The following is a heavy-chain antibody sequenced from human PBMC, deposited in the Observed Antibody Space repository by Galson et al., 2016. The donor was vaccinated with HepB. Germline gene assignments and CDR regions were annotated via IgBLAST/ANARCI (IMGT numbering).Heavy chain of an antibody. V-gene: IGHV1-24*01. CDR3: ARDHSQSNYDSATYWWFDP. CDR1: GYNFTELS. CDR2: FDPEEGET. D-gene: IGHD3-22*01. Sequence: VKVSCKVSGYNFTELSMHWVRQAPGKGLQWMGGFDPEEGETVYAQKFPGRVSMTEDTPTDTVYMELSSLRSEDTAVYYCARDHSQSNYDSATYWWFDPWGQGTLVTVSP. J-gene: IGHJ5*02.